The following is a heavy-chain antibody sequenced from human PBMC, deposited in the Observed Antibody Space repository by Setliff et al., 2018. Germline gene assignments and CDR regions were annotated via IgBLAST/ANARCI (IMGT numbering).Heavy chain of an antibody. Sequence: PSETLSLTCTVSGASLSSGSYSWSWIRQSAGKGLEWIGHIYTNGATNYSPSLKSRVSISADTSKNVLSLRLTSVTAADTAVYYCAKEYVVISFVRNTHQHYGMDVWGRGTTVTVSS. D-gene: IGHD2-21*01. CDR2: IYTNGAT. V-gene: IGHV4-61*09. CDR3: AKEYVVISFVRNTHQHYGMDV. CDR1: GASLSSGSYS. J-gene: IGHJ6*02.